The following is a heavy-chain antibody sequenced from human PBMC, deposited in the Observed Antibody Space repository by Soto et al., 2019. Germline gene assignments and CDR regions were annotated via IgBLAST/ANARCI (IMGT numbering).Heavy chain of an antibody. V-gene: IGHV3-30*14. CDR2: ISYDGRKK. Sequence: QVQLGESGGGVVQPGRSLRLSCEASGFTFSSYAMHWVRQAPGKGLEWVAVISYDGRKKHYVDSVKGRFTLSRDASANTVYLQMNSLRPEDTAVYYCATDVYVDSYYFDQWGQGTRVTVSS. J-gene: IGHJ4*02. CDR1: GFTFSSYA. D-gene: IGHD3-9*01. CDR3: ATDVYVDSYYFDQ.